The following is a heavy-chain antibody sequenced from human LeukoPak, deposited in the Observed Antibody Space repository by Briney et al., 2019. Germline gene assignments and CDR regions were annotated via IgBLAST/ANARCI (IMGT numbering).Heavy chain of an antibody. J-gene: IGHJ4*02. V-gene: IGHV3-23*01. CDR2: ISGSGGST. Sequence: GGSLRLSCAASGFTFSNYAMSWVRQAPGKGLEWVSTISGSGGSTDYADSVKGRFTVSRDNSKNTLYLQMNSLRAEDTAVYYCARDRSDDTRWYAGSHWGQGILVTVSS. D-gene: IGHD2-2*01. CDR3: ARDRSDDTRWYAGSH. CDR1: GFTFSNYA.